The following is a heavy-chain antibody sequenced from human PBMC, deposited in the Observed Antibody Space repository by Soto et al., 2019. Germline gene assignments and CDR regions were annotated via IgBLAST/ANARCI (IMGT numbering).Heavy chain of an antibody. J-gene: IGHJ4*02. CDR1: NFSITDGFH. CDR2: IYYSGST. D-gene: IGHD6-19*01. V-gene: IGHV4-30-4*01. CDR3: ASTSVAGTQDLGEIDY. Sequence: PSETLSLTCFVSNFSITDGFHWSWIRQPPGKGLEWIGYIYYSGSTYYNPSLKSRVTISVDTSKNQFSLKLSSVTAADTAVYYCASTSVAGTQDLGEIDYWGQGTLVTVSS.